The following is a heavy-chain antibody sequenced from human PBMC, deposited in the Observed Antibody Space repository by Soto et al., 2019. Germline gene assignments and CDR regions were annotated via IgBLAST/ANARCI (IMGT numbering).Heavy chain of an antibody. Sequence: QLQLRESGPGLVKPSETLSLTCTVSGGSISGGVGGLYYWSWISQPPGKGLEWIGYIYDSGSTYYNKSLKSLVTISVDTSKNQFSLRLSSVTAADTAVYYCAREVIPLTTDWYFDLWGRGTLVTVSS. CDR1: GGSISGGVGGLYY. D-gene: IGHD4-17*01. CDR3: AREVIPLTTDWYFDL. V-gene: IGHV4-30-4*01. CDR2: IYDSGST. J-gene: IGHJ2*01.